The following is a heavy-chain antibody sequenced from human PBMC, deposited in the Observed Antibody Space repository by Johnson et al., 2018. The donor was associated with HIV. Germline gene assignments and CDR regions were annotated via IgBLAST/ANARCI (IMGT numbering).Heavy chain of an antibody. V-gene: IGHV3-11*04. Sequence: QVQLVESGGGLVKPGGSLRLSCAGSGFTFSDHYMSWVRQAPGKGLEWVSYISSSVSTIYYADSVKGRFTISRDKAKNSLYLQMNSLRGEDSAVYYCVRGSYDGDAFDLWGQGTIVTVSS. J-gene: IGHJ3*01. CDR2: ISSSVSTI. D-gene: IGHD1-26*01. CDR3: VRGSYDGDAFDL. CDR1: GFTFSDHY.